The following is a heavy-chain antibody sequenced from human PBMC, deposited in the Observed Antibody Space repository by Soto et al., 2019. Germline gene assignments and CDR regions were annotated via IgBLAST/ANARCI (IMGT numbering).Heavy chain of an antibody. CDR2: ISAYNGNT. V-gene: IGHV1-18*01. CDR1: GYTFTSYG. J-gene: IGHJ6*02. D-gene: IGHD2-15*01. Sequence: ASVKVSCKASGYTFTSYGISWVRQAPGQGLGWMGWISAYNGNTNYAQKLQGRVTMTTDTSTSTAYMELRNLSSDDTAVYYCARVEGGRYCSGGSCYPVIYYGMDVWGQGTTVTVSS. CDR3: ARVEGGRYCSGGSCYPVIYYGMDV.